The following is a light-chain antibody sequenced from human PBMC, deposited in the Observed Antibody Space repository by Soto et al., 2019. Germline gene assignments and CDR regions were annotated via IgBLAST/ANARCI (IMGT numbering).Light chain of an antibody. V-gene: IGLV2-14*01. CDR3: SSYTTSSARV. Sequence: QSVLTQPASVSGSPGQSITISCTGTSSDVGSYNYVSWYQQHPGKAPKLMIYEVSNRPSGVSDRFSGSKSGNTASLTISGLQADDEADYYCSSYTTSSARVFGTGTKV. CDR2: EVS. J-gene: IGLJ1*01. CDR1: SSDVGSYNY.